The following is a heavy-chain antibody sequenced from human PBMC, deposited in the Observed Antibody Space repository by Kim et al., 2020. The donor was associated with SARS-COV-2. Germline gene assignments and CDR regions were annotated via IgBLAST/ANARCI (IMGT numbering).Heavy chain of an antibody. Sequence: SETLSLTCTVSGGSISSYYWSWIRQPAGKGLEWIGRIYTSGSTNYNPSLKSRVTMSVDTSKNQFSLKLSSVTAADTAVYYCARVTYYDILTGYFRSDSDAFDIWGQGTMVTVSS. J-gene: IGHJ3*02. CDR1: GGSISSYY. CDR3: ARVTYYDILTGYFRSDSDAFDI. V-gene: IGHV4-4*07. D-gene: IGHD3-9*01. CDR2: IYTSGST.